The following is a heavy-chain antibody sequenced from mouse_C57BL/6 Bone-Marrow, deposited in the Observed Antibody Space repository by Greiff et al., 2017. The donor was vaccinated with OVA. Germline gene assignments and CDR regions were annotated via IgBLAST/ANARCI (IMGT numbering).Heavy chain of an antibody. J-gene: IGHJ2*01. CDR3: ASAITTVVDPFDY. CDR2: IFPGSGST. Sequence: VQLQQSGPELVKPGASVKISCKASGYTITDYYINWVKQRPGQGLEWIGWIFPGSGSTYYNEKFKGTATLTVDKSSSTAYMLLSSLTSEDSAVYVCASAITTVVDPFDYWGQGTTLTVSS. D-gene: IGHD1-1*01. CDR1: GYTITDYY. V-gene: IGHV1-75*01.